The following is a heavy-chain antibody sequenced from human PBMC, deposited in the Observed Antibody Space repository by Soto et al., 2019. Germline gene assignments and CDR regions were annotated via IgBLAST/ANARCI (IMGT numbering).Heavy chain of an antibody. D-gene: IGHD1-1*01. J-gene: IGHJ5*02. CDR1: GASISGFY. CDR3: VRGGTKTLRDWFDP. V-gene: IGHV4-4*07. CDR2: IYATRTT. Sequence: SETLSLTLTVSGASISGFYWSWIRKSAGKGLEWIGRIYATRTTDYNPSLKSRVMMSVDKSKKQFSLKVRSVTAADTAVYYCVRGGTKTLRDWFDPWGQGISVTVSS.